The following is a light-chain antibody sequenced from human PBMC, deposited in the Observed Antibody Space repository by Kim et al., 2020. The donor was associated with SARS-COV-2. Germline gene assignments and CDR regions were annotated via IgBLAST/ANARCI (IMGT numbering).Light chain of an antibody. CDR3: QKYNSAPRT. CDR1: QGINNY. J-gene: IGKJ1*01. V-gene: IGKV1-27*01. Sequence: ASVGDRVTITCRASQGINNYLAWYQQRPGRVPQLLIYAASTLQSGVPSRFSASGSGTDFTLTISSLQPEDVATYYCQKYNSAPRTFGQGTKVDIK. CDR2: AAS.